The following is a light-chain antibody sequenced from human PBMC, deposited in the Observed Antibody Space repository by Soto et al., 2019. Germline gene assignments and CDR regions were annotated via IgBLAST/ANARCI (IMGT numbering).Light chain of an antibody. Sequence: DLVMTQTPLSLSVTAGQPASISCKSSQSLLHSDGKTYLYWFLQRPGQPPQLLIHTFSNRFSGVPERFRGSGSGTDFTLQISRVEAEDVGVYYCMQSQQLPPTFGQGTRVEV. J-gene: IGKJ1*01. V-gene: IGKV2D-29*01. CDR1: QSLLHSDGKTY. CDR3: MQSQQLPPT. CDR2: TFS.